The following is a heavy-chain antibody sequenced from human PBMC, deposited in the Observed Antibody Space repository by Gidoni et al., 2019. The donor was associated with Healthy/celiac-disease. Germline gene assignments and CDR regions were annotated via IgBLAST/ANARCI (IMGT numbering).Heavy chain of an antibody. V-gene: IGHV3-23*01. CDR3: AKDRVVSGWRD. J-gene: IGHJ4*02. D-gene: IGHD6-19*01. CDR2: SSGSGDST. Sequence: EVQLLESGGGLVPPGGSLRLSCAASGFTFSSDAMSWVRQAPGKGLEWCSASSGSGDSTYYADSVKGRFTISRDNSKNTLYLQMNSLRAEDTAVYYCAKDRVVSGWRDWGQGTLVTVSS. CDR1: GFTFSSDA.